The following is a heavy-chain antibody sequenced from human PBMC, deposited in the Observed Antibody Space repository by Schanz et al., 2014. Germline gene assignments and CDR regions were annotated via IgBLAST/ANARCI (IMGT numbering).Heavy chain of an antibody. CDR1: GFDFSSYG. CDR2: IGGSGGST. J-gene: IGHJ3*02. Sequence: VQLVESGGGVVQPGGSLRLSCAASGFDFSSYGMFWVRQAPGKGPEWVSGIGGSGGSTDYADSVKGRFTISRDNSKNTVHLQMNSLRDEDTAMYYCAKRCSSTSCSHGAFDIWGQGTMVTVSS. D-gene: IGHD2-2*01. V-gene: IGHV3-23*04. CDR3: AKRCSSTSCSHGAFDI.